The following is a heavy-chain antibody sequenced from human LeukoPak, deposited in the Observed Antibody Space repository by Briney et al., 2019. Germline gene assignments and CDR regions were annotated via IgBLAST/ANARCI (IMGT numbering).Heavy chain of an antibody. CDR1: GFTFSSYS. CDR3: ARDQGSGGFRVVI. D-gene: IGHD6-25*01. V-gene: IGHV3-21*01. CDR2: ISSSSSYI. Sequence: GGSLRLSCEASGFTFSSYSMNWVRQAPGKGLEWVSSISSSSSYIYYADSVKGRFTISRDNAKNSLYLQMNSLRAEDTAVYYCARDQGSGGFRVVIWGRGAMVTVFS. J-gene: IGHJ3*02.